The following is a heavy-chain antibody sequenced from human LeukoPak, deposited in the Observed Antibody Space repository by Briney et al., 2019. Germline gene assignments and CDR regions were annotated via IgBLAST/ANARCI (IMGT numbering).Heavy chain of an antibody. Sequence: VGSVKVSCKASGYTFTGYYIHWVRQAPGQGLEWMGWINPNSGGTNYAQKFQGRVTMTRDTSISTAYMELSRLRSDDTAVYYCARDSSRVRASAFDIWGQGTMVTVSS. CDR3: ARDSSRVRASAFDI. D-gene: IGHD3-10*01. V-gene: IGHV1-2*02. CDR2: INPNSGGT. CDR1: GYTFTGYY. J-gene: IGHJ3*02.